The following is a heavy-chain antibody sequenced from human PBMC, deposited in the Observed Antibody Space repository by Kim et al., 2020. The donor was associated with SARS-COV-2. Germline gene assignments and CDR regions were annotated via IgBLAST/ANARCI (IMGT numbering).Heavy chain of an antibody. CDR2: INYSGNTI. CDR3: ARERSSSSSNGDPIDQ. CDR1: GFTFSDYK. V-gene: IGHV3-48*03. Sequence: GGSLRLSCAASGFTFSDYKMNWVRQAPGKGLEWISYINYSGNTIYYADSVKGRFTISRDNAKNSLHLQMNSLRAEDTAIYYCARERSSSSSNGDPIDQWGQGTLVTVSS. D-gene: IGHD6-13*01. J-gene: IGHJ4*02.